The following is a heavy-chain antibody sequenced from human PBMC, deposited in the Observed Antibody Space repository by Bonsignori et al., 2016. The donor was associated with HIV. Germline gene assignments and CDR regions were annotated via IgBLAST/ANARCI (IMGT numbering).Heavy chain of an antibody. CDR1: GGSISSYY. CDR3: ARFGYFYDSSGYLFDY. J-gene: IGHJ4*02. D-gene: IGHD3-22*01. V-gene: IGHV4-59*01. CDR2: IYHSGDT. Sequence: GSLRLSCTVSGGSISSYYWSWIRQPPGKGLEWIGYIYHSGDTNYNPALKSRVTMSIDTSKIHFSLNLSSVTAADTAVYYCARFGYFYDSSGYLFDYWGRGTLVTVSS.